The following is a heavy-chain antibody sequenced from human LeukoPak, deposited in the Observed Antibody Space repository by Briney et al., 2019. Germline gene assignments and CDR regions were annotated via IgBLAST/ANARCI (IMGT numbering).Heavy chain of an antibody. D-gene: IGHD3-10*01. CDR2: INQSGST. CDR3: ARYRYYYGSGSYFDY. Sequence: PSETLSLTCAVYGGSFSGYYWSWIRQPPGKGLEWIGEINQSGSTNYNPSLKSRVTISVDTSKNQFSLKLSSVTAADTAVYYCARYRYYYGSGSYFDYWGQGTLVTVSS. V-gene: IGHV4-34*01. J-gene: IGHJ4*02. CDR1: GGSFSGYY.